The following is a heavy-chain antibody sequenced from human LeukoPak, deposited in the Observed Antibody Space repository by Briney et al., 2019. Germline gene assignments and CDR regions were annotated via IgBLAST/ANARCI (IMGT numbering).Heavy chain of an antibody. D-gene: IGHD3-10*01. J-gene: IGHJ4*02. CDR2: IYSGGST. CDR3: AREVITMVRGVIFDY. Sequence: GGSLRLSCTASGFTFGDYAMSWVRQAPGKGLEWVSVIYSGGSTYYADSVKGRFTISRDNSKNTLYLQMNSLRAEDTAVYYCAREVITMVRGVIFDYWGQGTLVTVSS. V-gene: IGHV3-53*01. CDR1: GFTFGDYA.